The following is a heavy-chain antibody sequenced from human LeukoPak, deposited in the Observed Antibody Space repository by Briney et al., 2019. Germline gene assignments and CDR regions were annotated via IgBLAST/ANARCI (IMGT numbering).Heavy chain of an antibody. CDR3: ARDIAAAGTKQARYYYYMDV. J-gene: IGHJ6*03. D-gene: IGHD6-13*01. V-gene: IGHV1-69*04. CDR1: GGTFSSYT. Sequence: GSSVKVSCKASGGTFSSYTISWVRQAPGQGLEWMGRIIPILGIANYAQKFQGRVTITADKSTSTAYMELSSLRSEDTAVYYCARDIAAAGTKQARYYYYMDVWGKGTTVTVSS. CDR2: IIPILGIA.